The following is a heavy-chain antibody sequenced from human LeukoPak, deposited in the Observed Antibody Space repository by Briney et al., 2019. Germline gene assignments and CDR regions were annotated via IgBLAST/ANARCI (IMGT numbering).Heavy chain of an antibody. CDR3: ARGDSSSWYDFDY. D-gene: IGHD6-13*01. J-gene: IGHJ4*02. V-gene: IGHV3-21*01. Sequence: GGSLRLSCAASGFSFSNAWMSWVRQAPGKGLEWVSSISSSSSYIYYADSVKGRFTISRDNAKNSLYLQMNSLRAEGTAVYYCARGDSSSWYDFDYWGQGTLVTVSS. CDR1: GFSFSNAW. CDR2: ISSSSSYI.